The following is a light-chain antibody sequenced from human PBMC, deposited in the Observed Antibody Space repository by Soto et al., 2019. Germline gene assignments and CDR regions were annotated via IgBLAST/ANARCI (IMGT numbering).Light chain of an antibody. J-gene: IGKJ1*01. CDR2: GAS. V-gene: IGKV3-15*01. CDR1: QNVGNK. Sequence: ERVMTQSPAALSVSLGERATLSCRASQNVGNKLAWYQFKPGQAPRLLIYGASTRATGVPTRFSGSGSGIEFTLTIGSLQSEDFAVYYCLQCYGWPKTFGQGTEVEIK. CDR3: LQCYGWPKT.